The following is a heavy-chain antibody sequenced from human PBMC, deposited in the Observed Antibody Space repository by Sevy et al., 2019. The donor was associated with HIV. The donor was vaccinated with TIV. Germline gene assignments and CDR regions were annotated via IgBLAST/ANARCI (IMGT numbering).Heavy chain of an antibody. J-gene: IGHJ4*02. CDR1: GFSFTAYF. V-gene: IGHV1-2*02. CDR2: INPNSGGT. D-gene: IGHD2-15*01. CDR3: ARDRFIFGSGPSDS. Sequence: ASVKVSCEASGFSFTAYFIHWVRQAPGQGLEWMGWINPNSGGTNYAQKFQGRVTMTSDASIGAAYMELTSLTSDDTAVYYCARDRFIFGSGPSDSWGQGTLVTVSS.